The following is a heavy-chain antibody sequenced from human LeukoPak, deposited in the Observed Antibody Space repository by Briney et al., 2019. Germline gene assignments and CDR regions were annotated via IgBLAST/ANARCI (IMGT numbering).Heavy chain of an antibody. CDR2: ISHSGST. V-gene: IGHV4-34*01. CDR3: ATSQGLFDY. J-gene: IGHJ4*02. Sequence: KPSETLSLTCAVYGGSFSGYYWSWIRQPPGKGLEWIGEISHSGSTNYNPSLKSRVTISVDTSKNQFSLKLSSVTAADTAVYYCATSQGLFDYWGQGTLVTVSS. CDR1: GGSFSGYY.